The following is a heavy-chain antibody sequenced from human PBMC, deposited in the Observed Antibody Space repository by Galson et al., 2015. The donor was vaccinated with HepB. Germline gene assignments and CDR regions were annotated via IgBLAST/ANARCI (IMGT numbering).Heavy chain of an antibody. CDR1: GFTFSSYG. CDR2: IWYDGSNK. V-gene: IGHV3-33*01. Sequence: SLRLSCAASGFTFSSYGMHWVRQARGKGPEWVAVIWYDGSNKYYADSVKGRFTISRDNSKNMLYLQMNSLRAEDTAVYYCARDMYYDSSGYYPGYWGQGTLVTVSS. J-gene: IGHJ4*02. D-gene: IGHD3-22*01. CDR3: ARDMYYDSSGYYPGY.